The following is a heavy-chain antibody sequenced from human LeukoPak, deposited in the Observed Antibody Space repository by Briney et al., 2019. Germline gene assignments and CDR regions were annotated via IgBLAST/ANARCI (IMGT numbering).Heavy chain of an antibody. CDR3: AKDFSDRGVWYAQYDY. J-gene: IGHJ4*02. D-gene: IGHD6-19*01. V-gene: IGHV3-23*01. CDR1: GFTFSSYA. CDR2: IPVSGDRT. Sequence: GGSLRLSCAASGFTFSSYAMSWVRQAPGKGPEWVSSIPVSGDRTYYADSVRGRFTISRDNSKNTLYLQMSSLRAEDTAVYYCAKDFSDRGVWYAQYDYWGQGTLVTVSS.